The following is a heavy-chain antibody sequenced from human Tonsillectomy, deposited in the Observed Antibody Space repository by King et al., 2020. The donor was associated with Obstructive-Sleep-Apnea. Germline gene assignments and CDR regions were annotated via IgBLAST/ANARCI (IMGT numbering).Heavy chain of an antibody. V-gene: IGHV3-49*03. J-gene: IGHJ4*02. Sequence: VQLVESGGGLVQPGRSLRLSCTASGFTFGDYAMSWFRQAPGKGLEWVGFIRSKAYGGTTEYAASVKGRFTISRDDSRSIAYLQMNSLKPEDTAVYYCTGVVSRYDYDSSACHPDHHDYWGQGTLVTVSS. CDR2: IRSKAYGGTT. CDR3: TGVVSRYDYDSSACHPDHHDY. D-gene: IGHD3-22*01. CDR1: GFTFGDYA.